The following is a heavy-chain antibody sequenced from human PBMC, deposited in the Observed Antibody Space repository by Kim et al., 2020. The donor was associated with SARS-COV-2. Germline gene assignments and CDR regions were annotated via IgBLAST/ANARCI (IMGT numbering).Heavy chain of an antibody. Sequence: SPSLDGRVPISADKSISTAYLQWSSLKASDTAMYYCARRYGDYADFNYWGQGTLVTVSS. CDR3: ARRYGDYADFNY. D-gene: IGHD4-17*01. V-gene: IGHV5-51*01. J-gene: IGHJ4*02.